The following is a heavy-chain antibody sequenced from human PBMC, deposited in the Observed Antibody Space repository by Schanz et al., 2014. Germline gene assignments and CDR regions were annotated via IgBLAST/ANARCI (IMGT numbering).Heavy chain of an antibody. CDR3: ARIGGSVFDY. CDR2: IGNGGVTI. CDR1: GFIFSDYF. J-gene: IGHJ4*02. V-gene: IGHV3-11*01. D-gene: IGHD3-10*01. Sequence: VQVVESGGGLVKPGGSLRLSCAASGFIFSDYFMAWIRQPPGRGLEWVSYIGNGGVTIYYADSVKGRFTISRDNSKNSLYLQMNSLRAEDTAVYYCARIGGSVFDYWAQGTLVTVSS.